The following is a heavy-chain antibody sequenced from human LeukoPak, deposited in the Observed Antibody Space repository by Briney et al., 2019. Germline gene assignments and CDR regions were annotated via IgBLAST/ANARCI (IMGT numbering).Heavy chain of an antibody. CDR2: IGPTGGDI. D-gene: IGHD7-27*01. CDR3: ARDPNWGSGY. Sequence: GGSLRLSCAASGVTFSNYIMIWVRQAPGPGLGRDSIIGPTGGDIRYADSVKGRCSISRDNSKNTLFLQMNSLRVDDTAVYYWARDPNWGSGYWGQGTLVTVSS. J-gene: IGHJ4*02. V-gene: IGHV3-23*01. CDR1: GVTFSNYI.